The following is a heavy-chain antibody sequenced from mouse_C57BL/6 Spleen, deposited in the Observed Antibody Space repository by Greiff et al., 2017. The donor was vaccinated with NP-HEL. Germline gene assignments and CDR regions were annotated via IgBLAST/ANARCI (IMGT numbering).Heavy chain of an antibody. Sequence: QLQQPGTELVKPGASVKLSCKASGYTFTSYWMHWVKQRPGQGLEWIGNINPSNGGTNYNEKFKSKATLTVDKSSSTAYMQLSSLTSEDSAVYYCARSRGVTSAWFAYWGQGTLVTVSA. CDR3: ARSRGVTSAWFAY. CDR1: GYTFTSYW. J-gene: IGHJ3*01. D-gene: IGHD2-1*01. CDR2: INPSNGGT. V-gene: IGHV1-53*01.